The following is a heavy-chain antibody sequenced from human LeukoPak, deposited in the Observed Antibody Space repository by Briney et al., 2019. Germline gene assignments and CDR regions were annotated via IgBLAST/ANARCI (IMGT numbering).Heavy chain of an antibody. CDR1: GFTFSSYA. J-gene: IGHJ4*02. V-gene: IGHV3-23*01. CDR3: AKVERFGELLSPFDY. D-gene: IGHD3-10*01. Sequence: GGSLRLSCAASGFTFSSYAMSWVRQAPGKGLEWVSAISGSGGSTYYADSVKGRFTISRDNSKNTLYLQMNSLRAEDTAVYYCAKVERFGELLSPFDYWGQGTLATVSS. CDR2: ISGSGGST.